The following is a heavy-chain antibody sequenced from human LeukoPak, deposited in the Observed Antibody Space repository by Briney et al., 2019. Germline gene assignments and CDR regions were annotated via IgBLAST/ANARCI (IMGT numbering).Heavy chain of an antibody. J-gene: IGHJ4*02. Sequence: GGSLRLSCAASGFPFSNYWMHWVRQVPGKGLEWVSRINSDGSSTKYADSVKGRFTISRDNSKNTLYLQMNSLRAEDTAVYYCARGDLYYDILTGFDYWGQGTLVTVSS. CDR1: GFPFSNYW. CDR2: INSDGSST. D-gene: IGHD3-9*01. CDR3: ARGDLYYDILTGFDY. V-gene: IGHV3-74*03.